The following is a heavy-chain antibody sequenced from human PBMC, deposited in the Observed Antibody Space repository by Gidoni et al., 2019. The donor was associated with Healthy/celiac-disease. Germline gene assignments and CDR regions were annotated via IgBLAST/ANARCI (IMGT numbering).Heavy chain of an antibody. CDR2: IYYSGST. CDR1: GGSISSGGYY. V-gene: IGHV4-31*03. J-gene: IGHJ4*02. CDR3: ARVDTMLGDLTFDY. D-gene: IGHD3-10*02. Sequence: QVQLQESGPGLVKPSQTLSLTCTVSGGSISSGGYYWSWIRQHPGKGLEWIGYIYYSGSTYYNPALKSRVTISVDTSKNQFSLKLSSVTAADTAVYYCARVDTMLGDLTFDYWGQGTLVTVSS.